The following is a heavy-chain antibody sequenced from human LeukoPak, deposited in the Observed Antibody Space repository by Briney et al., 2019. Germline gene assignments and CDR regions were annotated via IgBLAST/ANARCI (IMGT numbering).Heavy chain of an antibody. Sequence: PGGSLRLSCAASGFTFSSYEMNLVRQAPGKGLEWVSYISSSGSTIYYADSVKGRFTISRDNAKNSLYLQMNSLRAEDTAVYYCARDGAYGSGSYYNPNPPNYYFYGMDVWGQGTTVTVSS. J-gene: IGHJ6*02. CDR2: ISSSGSTI. V-gene: IGHV3-48*03. CDR1: GFTFSSYE. D-gene: IGHD3-10*01. CDR3: ARDGAYGSGSYYNPNPPNYYFYGMDV.